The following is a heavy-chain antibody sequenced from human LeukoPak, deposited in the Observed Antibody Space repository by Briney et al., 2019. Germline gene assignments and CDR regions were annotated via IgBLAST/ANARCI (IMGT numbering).Heavy chain of an antibody. CDR1: GFTVSSNY. Sequence: GGSLRLSCAASGFTVSSNYMSWVRQAPGKGLEWVSVIYSGGSTYYADSVRGRFTISRDNSKNTLYLQMNSLRAEDTAVYYCAKERLYGSGTLFQHWGQGTLVTVSS. CDR2: IYSGGST. CDR3: AKERLYGSGTLFQH. J-gene: IGHJ1*01. D-gene: IGHD3-10*01. V-gene: IGHV3-53*01.